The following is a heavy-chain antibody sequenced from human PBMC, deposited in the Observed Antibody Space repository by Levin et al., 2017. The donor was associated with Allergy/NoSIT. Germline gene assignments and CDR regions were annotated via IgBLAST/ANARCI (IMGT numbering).Heavy chain of an antibody. V-gene: IGHV4-34*01. Sequence: SETLSLTCAVYGGSFSGYYWSWIRQPPGKGLEWIGEINHSGSTNYNPSLKSRVTISVDTSKNQFSLKLSSVTAADTAVYYCAREGNYDFWSGYYTLRQDWFDPWGQGTLVTVSS. J-gene: IGHJ5*02. CDR3: AREGNYDFWSGYYTLRQDWFDP. CDR2: INHSGST. CDR1: GGSFSGYY. D-gene: IGHD3-3*01.